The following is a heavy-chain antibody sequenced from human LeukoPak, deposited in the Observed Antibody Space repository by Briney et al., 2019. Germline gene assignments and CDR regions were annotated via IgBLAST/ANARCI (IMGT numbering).Heavy chain of an antibody. CDR3: ARGDSSGYYYFEY. J-gene: IGHJ4*02. CDR1: GLTFSSHW. CDR2: ITNDGSST. D-gene: IGHD6-19*01. Sequence: GGSLRLSCAASGLTFSSHWMHWVRQAPGKGLVWVSRITNDGSSTTYADSVKGRFTISRDNSKNTLYLQMNSLRAEDTAVYYCARGDSSGYYYFEYWGQGTLVTVSS. V-gene: IGHV3-74*01.